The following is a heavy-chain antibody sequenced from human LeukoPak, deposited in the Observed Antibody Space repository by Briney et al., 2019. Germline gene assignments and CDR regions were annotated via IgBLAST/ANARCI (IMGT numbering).Heavy chain of an antibody. V-gene: IGHV3-23*01. Sequence: GGSLRLSCAASGFTFSSYAMSWVRQAPGKGLEWVSAISGNGDSTYYADSVKGRFTISRDNSKNTLFLQMNSLSAEGTAIYYCAKRQKYGDGCLDYWGQGTLVTVSS. J-gene: IGHJ4*02. CDR3: AKRQKYGDGCLDY. CDR1: GFTFSSYA. CDR2: ISGNGDST. D-gene: IGHD5-24*01.